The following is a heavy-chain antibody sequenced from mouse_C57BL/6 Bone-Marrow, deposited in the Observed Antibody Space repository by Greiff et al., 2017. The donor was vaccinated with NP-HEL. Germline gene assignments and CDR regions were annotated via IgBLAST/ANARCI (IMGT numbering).Heavy chain of an antibody. CDR3: ARLDTTVVGTRYFDV. Sequence: VQLQQSGPELVKPGASVKIPCKASGYTFTDYNMDWVKQSHGKSLEWIGDINPNNGGTIYNQKFKGKATLTVDKSSSTAYMELRSLTSEDTAVYYCARLDTTVVGTRYFDVWGTGTTVTVSS. V-gene: IGHV1-18*01. CDR2: INPNNGGT. J-gene: IGHJ1*03. CDR1: GYTFTDYN. D-gene: IGHD1-1*01.